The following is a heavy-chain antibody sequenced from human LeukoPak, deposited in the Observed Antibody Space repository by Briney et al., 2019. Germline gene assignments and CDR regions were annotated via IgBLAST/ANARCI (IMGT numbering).Heavy chain of an antibody. CDR3: ARVNTMVRGVVDY. CDR1: GGSITSGDYY. Sequence: SQTLSLTCTVSGGSITSGDYYWSWIRQPPGKGLEWIGYIYYSGSTYDNPSLKSRVTISVDTSKNQFSLKLSSVTAADTAVYYCARVNTMVRGVVDYWGQGTLVTVSS. D-gene: IGHD3-10*01. J-gene: IGHJ4*02. V-gene: IGHV4-30-4*01. CDR2: IYYSGST.